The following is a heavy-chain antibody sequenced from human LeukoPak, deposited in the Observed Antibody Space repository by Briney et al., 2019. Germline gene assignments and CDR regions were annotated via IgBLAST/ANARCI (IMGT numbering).Heavy chain of an antibody. CDR3: GKTTTGYSSGRYPGWPVDY. J-gene: IGHJ4*02. CDR2: VFGSGGSS. D-gene: IGHD6-19*01. CDR1: GFTFNNYA. Sequence: GGSLRLSCAASGFTFNNYAMYWVRQAPGKGLEWVSGVFGSGGSSHYADSVKGRFTISRDNSKNTVYLENNSLRAEDTAIYYCGKTTTGYSSGRYPGWPVDYWGQGTLVTVSS. V-gene: IGHV3-23*01.